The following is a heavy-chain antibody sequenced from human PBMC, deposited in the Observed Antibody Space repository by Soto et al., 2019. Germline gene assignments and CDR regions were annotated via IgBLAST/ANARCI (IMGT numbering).Heavy chain of an antibody. D-gene: IGHD3-16*01. CDR3: AKDQIEGGDYYYYMDV. CDR2: ISYDGSNK. V-gene: IGHV3-30*18. CDR1: GFTFSSYG. Sequence: QVQLVESGGGVVQPGRSLRLSCAASGFTFSSYGMHWVRQAPGKGLEWVAVISYDGSNKYYADSVKGRFTISRDNSKNTLYLQMNSLRAEDTAVYYCAKDQIEGGDYYYYMDVWGKGTTVTVSS. J-gene: IGHJ6*03.